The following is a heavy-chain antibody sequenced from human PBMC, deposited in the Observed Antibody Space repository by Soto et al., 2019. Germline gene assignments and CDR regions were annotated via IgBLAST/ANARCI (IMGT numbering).Heavy chain of an antibody. V-gene: IGHV3-30-3*01. CDR3: ARAVYSSGWYAFDY. Sequence: QAQLVESGGGVVQPGRSLRLSCAASGFTFSSYAMHWVRQAPGKGLEWVAVISYDGSNKYYADSGKGRFTISRDNSKNTLYLQMNSLRAADTAVYYCARAVYSSGWYAFDYWGQGTLVTVSS. D-gene: IGHD6-19*01. J-gene: IGHJ4*02. CDR1: GFTFSSYA. CDR2: ISYDGSNK.